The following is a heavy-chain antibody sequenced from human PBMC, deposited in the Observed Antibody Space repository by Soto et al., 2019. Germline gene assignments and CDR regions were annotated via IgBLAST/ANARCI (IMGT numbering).Heavy chain of an antibody. V-gene: IGHV4-59*02. Sequence: PSETLSLTCTVSGVSVSYSFCSWIRQPPGKGLEWIGYVYYSGSTNYNPSLNSRVIISVDRSKDQFSLKLSSVTAADTAVYYCARAYSEGFDYWGQGTLVTVSS. D-gene: IGHD4-4*01. CDR3: ARAYSEGFDY. CDR1: GVSVSYSF. CDR2: VYYSGST. J-gene: IGHJ4*02.